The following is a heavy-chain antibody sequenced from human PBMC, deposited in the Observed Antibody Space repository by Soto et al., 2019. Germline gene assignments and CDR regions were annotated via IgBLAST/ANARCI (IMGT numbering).Heavy chain of an antibody. D-gene: IGHD3-3*01. J-gene: IGHJ6*02. CDR3: ARRSYDFWSGYYRGYYYGMDV. CDR1: GGSISSSSYY. V-gene: IGHV4-39*01. Sequence: SETLSLTCTVSGGSISSSSYYWGWIRQPPGKGLEWIGSIYYSGSTYYNPSLKSRVSISVDTSKNQFSLKLSSVTAADTAVYYCARRSYDFWSGYYRGYYYGMDVWGQGTTVTVSS. CDR2: IYYSGST.